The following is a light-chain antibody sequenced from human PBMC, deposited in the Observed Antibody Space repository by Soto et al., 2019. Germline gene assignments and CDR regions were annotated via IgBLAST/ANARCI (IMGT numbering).Light chain of an antibody. CDR2: LGS. J-gene: IGKJ3*01. CDR3: IQALQTPFT. CDR1: QSLLYSSGNNY. V-gene: IGKV2-28*01. Sequence: DIVMTQSPLSLPVTPGEPASISCRSSQSLLYSSGNNYLDWYLQKPGQSPQLLIYLGSNRASGVPDRFSGSGSGTDFTLKISRVEAEDVGVYYCIQALQTPFTFGPGTKVDIK.